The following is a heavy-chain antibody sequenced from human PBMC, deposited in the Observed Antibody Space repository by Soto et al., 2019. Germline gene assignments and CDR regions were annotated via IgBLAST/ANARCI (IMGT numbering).Heavy chain of an antibody. Sequence: SETLSLTXAVSGYSISSGYYWGWIRQPPGKGLEWIGSIYHSGSTYYNPSLKSRVTISVDTSKNQFSLKLSSVTAADTAVYYCARAGYCSSTSCERDYYYYGMDVWGQGTTVTVS. CDR1: GYSISSGYY. J-gene: IGHJ6*02. CDR3: ARAGYCSSTSCERDYYYYGMDV. V-gene: IGHV4-38-2*01. CDR2: IYHSGST. D-gene: IGHD2-2*01.